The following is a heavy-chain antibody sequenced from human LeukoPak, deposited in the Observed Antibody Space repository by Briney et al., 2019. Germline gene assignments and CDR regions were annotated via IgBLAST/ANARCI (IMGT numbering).Heavy chain of an antibody. V-gene: IGHV1-18*01. D-gene: IGHD6-13*01. J-gene: IGHJ4*02. CDR1: GYIFTKFG. CDR3: ARDPGIAAAPLGY. Sequence: ASVKVSCKASGYIFTKFGVSWVRQAPGQGLEWMAWISAHTGDTDYAQKFQDRVTVTTDTSTGTAYMDLGSLRSDDTAMYYCARDPGIAAAPLGYWGQGTLVTVSS. CDR2: ISAHTGDT.